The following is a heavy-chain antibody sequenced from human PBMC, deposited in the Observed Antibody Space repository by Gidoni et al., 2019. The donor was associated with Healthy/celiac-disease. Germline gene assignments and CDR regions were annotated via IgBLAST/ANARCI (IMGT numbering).Heavy chain of an antibody. D-gene: IGHD3-22*01. CDR2: IYYSGST. V-gene: IGHV4-39*01. CDR1: GGSISSSSYY. Sequence: QLQLQESGPGLVKPSETLSLTCTVSGGSISSSSYYWGWIRQPPGKGLEWIGSIYYSGSTYYNPSLKSRVTISVDTSKNQFSLKLSSVTAADTAVYYCARPYYYDSSGYYYFDYWGQGTLVTVSS. CDR3: ARPYYYDSSGYYYFDY. J-gene: IGHJ4*02.